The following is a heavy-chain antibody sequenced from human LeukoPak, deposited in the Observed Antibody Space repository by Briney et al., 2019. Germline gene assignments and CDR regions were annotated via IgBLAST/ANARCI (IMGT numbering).Heavy chain of an antibody. Sequence: SETLSLTCTVSGGPISSSSYYWGWIRQPPGKGLEWIGSIYYSGSTYYNPSLKSRVTISVDTSKNQFSLKLSSVTAADTAVYYCARPSFYYDRPGFDYWGQGTLVTVSS. D-gene: IGHD3-22*01. CDR2: IYYSGST. J-gene: IGHJ4*02. CDR3: ARPSFYYDRPGFDY. V-gene: IGHV4-39*01. CDR1: GGPISSSSYY.